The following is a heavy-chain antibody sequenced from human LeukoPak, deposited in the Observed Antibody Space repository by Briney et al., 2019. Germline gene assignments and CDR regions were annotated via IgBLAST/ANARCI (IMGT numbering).Heavy chain of an antibody. Sequence: SETLSLTCTVSGGSISSSSYYWGWIRQPPGKGLEWIGSIYYSGSTYYNPSLKSRVTISVDTSKNQFSLKLSSVTAADTAVYYCARGYDYYDSSGYYFFDYWGQGTLVTVSS. CDR3: ARGYDYYDSSGYYFFDY. J-gene: IGHJ4*02. D-gene: IGHD3-22*01. CDR2: IYYSGST. CDR1: GGSISSSSYY. V-gene: IGHV4-39*07.